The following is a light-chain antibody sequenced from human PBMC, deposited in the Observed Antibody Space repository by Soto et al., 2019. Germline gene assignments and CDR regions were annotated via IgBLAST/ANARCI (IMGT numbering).Light chain of an antibody. Sequence: EIVLTQSPATLSLSPWERATLSCRASQSVSSYLAWYQQKPGQAPRLLIYGASSRATGIPDRFSGSGSGTDFTLTISRLEPEDFAVYYCQQYGSSRTFGQGTKVDIK. J-gene: IGKJ1*01. V-gene: IGKV3-20*01. CDR2: GAS. CDR3: QQYGSSRT. CDR1: QSVSSY.